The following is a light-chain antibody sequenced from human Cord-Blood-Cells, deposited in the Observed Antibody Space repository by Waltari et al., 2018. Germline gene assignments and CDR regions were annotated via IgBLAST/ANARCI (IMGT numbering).Light chain of an antibody. J-gene: IGKJ2*03. Sequence: EIVLTQSPGTLSLSPGERATLSCRASQCVSSSYLAWYQQKPGQGPRLLIYGASSSATGIPYRFSGSGSVTDFTLTISRLEPEDFAVYYCQQYGSSPPYSFGQGTKLEIK. CDR3: QQYGSSPPYS. V-gene: IGKV3-20*01. CDR2: GAS. CDR1: QCVSSSY.